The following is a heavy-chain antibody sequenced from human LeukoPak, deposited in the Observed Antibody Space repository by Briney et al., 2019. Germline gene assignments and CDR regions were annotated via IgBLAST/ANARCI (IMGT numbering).Heavy chain of an antibody. V-gene: IGHV4-30-4*08. CDR1: GGSFSGYY. CDR3: ARAGNGNIAAPLLWSDI. CDR2: IYYSGST. D-gene: IGHD6-6*01. Sequence: PSETLSLTCAVYGGSFSGYYWSWIRQPPGKGLEWIGYIYYSGSTYYNPSLKSRVTISVDTSKNQFSLKLSSVTAADTAVYYCARAGNGNIAAPLLWSDIWGQGTMVTVSS. J-gene: IGHJ3*02.